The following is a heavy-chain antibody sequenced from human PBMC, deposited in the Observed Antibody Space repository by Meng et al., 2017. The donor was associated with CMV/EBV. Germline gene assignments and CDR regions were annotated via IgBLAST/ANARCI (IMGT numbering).Heavy chain of an antibody. V-gene: IGHV1-69*10. CDR2: IIPILGIA. Sequence: SVKVSCKASGGTFSSYAISWVRQAPGQGLEWMGGIIPILGIANYAQKFQGRVTITRNTSISTAYMELSSLRSEDTAVYYCARGGTIFGVVIINLYYYYGMDVWGQGTTVTVSS. CDR1: GGTFSSYA. J-gene: IGHJ6*02. CDR3: ARGGTIFGVVIINLYYYYGMDV. D-gene: IGHD3-3*01.